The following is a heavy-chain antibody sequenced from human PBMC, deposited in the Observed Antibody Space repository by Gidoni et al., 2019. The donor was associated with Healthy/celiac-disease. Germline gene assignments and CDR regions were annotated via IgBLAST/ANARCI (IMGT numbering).Heavy chain of an antibody. CDR3: ARDLSYYYDSSGYSPY. CDR2: NSSSSSYI. V-gene: IGHV3-21*01. Sequence: EVQLVESGGGLVKPGGSLRLSGAASGFPFSSYSMNWVRQAPGKGLEGVSSNSSSSSYIYYADSVKGRFTISRDNAKNSLYLQMNSLRAEDTAVYYCARDLSYYYDSSGYSPYWGQGTLVTVSS. CDR1: GFPFSSYS. J-gene: IGHJ4*02. D-gene: IGHD3-22*01.